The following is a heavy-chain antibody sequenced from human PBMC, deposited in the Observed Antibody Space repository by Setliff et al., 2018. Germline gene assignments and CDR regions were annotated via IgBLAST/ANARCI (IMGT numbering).Heavy chain of an antibody. CDR3: ARVLFHCSSTSCYLDAFDS. J-gene: IGHJ3*02. D-gene: IGHD2-2*01. CDR1: GGSISSGTYY. V-gene: IGHV4-61*02. CDR2: IYTSGST. Sequence: SETLSLTCTVSGGSISSGTYYWSWIRQPAGKGLEWIGRIYTSGSTNYNPSLKSRVTISVDTSKNQFSLKLSSVTAADTAVYYCARVLFHCSSTSCYLDAFDSWGQGTMVTVSS.